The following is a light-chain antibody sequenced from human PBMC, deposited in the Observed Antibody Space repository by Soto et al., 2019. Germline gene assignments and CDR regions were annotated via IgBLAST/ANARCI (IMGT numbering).Light chain of an antibody. J-gene: IGKJ3*01. CDR3: QQFGGSPLFT. CDR1: QTISSSY. V-gene: IGKV3-20*01. Sequence: EIVLTQSPGTLSLSPGERATLSCRASQTISSSYLAWYQQKPGQAPRLLIYAASTRATGIPDRFSGSGSGTDFTLTINRLEPEDFAVYICQQFGGSPLFTFGPGTKVDIK. CDR2: AAS.